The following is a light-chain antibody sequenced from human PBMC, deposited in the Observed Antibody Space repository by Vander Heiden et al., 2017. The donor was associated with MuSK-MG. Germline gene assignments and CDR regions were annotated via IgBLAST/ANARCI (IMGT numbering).Light chain of an antibody. CDR1: SSDVGGYKY. Sequence: QSALTQPRSVSGSPGQSVTISCTGTSSDVGGYKYVSWYQQHPGKAPKLMSYDVSERPSGVPDRFSGSKSGNTASLTISGLLAEDEADYYCCSYAGSFSFVFGTGTQVTVL. CDR2: DVS. CDR3: CSYAGSFSFV. J-gene: IGLJ1*01. V-gene: IGLV2-11*01.